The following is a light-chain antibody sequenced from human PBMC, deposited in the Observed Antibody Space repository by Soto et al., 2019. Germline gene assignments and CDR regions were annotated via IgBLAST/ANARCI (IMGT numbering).Light chain of an antibody. V-gene: IGKV3-20*01. CDR3: QQYGNSPPYT. CDR1: QSISSNY. Sequence: VWTQSPGTLSLSPGERATISCRASQSISSNYLAWYQHKPGQAPRLLIFGASSSATGIPRRFSGSGSGEDFTLTITRLETGDCGVFYCQQYGNSPPYTFGQGTRLEI. J-gene: IGKJ2*01. CDR2: GAS.